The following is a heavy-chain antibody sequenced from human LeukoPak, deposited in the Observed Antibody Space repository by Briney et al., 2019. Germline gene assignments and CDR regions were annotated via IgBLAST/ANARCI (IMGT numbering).Heavy chain of an antibody. CDR2: ISGGGASR. J-gene: IGHJ4*02. CDR1: GFTFSNYA. Sequence: GGSLRLSCAASGFTFSNYAMNWVRQAPGKGLEWVSGISGGGASRDYADSVKGRFTISRDNAKNSLYLQMNSLRDEDTAVYYCASSGSYRSDYWGQGTLVTVSS. CDR3: ASSGSYRSDY. V-gene: IGHV3-23*01. D-gene: IGHD1-26*01.